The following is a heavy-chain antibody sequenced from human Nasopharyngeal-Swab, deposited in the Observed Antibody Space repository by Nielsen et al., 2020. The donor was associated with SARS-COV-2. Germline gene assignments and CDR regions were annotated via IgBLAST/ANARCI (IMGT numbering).Heavy chain of an antibody. CDR1: GDSVSTNSGA. Sequence: SQTLSLTCAISGDSVSTNSGAWNWIRQSPSRGLEWLARTYYRSRWYIDYAVSVKGRLTINSGASKNRFSLQLNSVTPEDTAVYYCVRSIHDTDLGNWYFDLWGRGALVTVSS. CDR2: TYYRSRWYI. CDR3: VRSIHDTDLGNWYFDL. V-gene: IGHV6-1*01. D-gene: IGHD3-16*01. J-gene: IGHJ2*01.